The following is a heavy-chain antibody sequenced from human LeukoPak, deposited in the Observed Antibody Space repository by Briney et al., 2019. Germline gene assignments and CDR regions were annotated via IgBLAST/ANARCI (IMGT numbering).Heavy chain of an antibody. CDR3: ARGMTTVVTPQLY. J-gene: IGHJ4*02. CDR1: GGTFSSYA. D-gene: IGHD4-23*01. CDR2: IIPIFGTA. Sequence: ASVKVSCKASGGTFSSYAISWVRQAPGQGLEWMGGIIPIFGTANYAQKFQGRVTITADESTSTAYMELSSLRSEDTAVYYCARGMTTVVTPQLYWGQGTLVTVSS. V-gene: IGHV1-69*13.